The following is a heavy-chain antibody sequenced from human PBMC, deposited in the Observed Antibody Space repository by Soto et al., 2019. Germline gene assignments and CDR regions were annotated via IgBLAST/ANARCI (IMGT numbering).Heavy chain of an antibody. CDR1: GFTFSSYA. J-gene: IGHJ6*03. D-gene: IGHD3-10*01. V-gene: IGHV3-23*01. CDR2: ISGSGGST. CDR3: AKRMVRGVIITSYYYYMDV. Sequence: GGSLRLSCAASGFTFSSYAMSWVRQAPGKGLEWVSAISGSGGSTYYADSVKGRFTISRDNSKNTLYLQMNSLRAEDTAVYYCAKRMVRGVIITSYYYYMDVWGKGTTVTVSS.